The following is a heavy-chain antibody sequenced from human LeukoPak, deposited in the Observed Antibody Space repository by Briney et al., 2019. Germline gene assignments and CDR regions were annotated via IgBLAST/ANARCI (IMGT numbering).Heavy chain of an antibody. J-gene: IGHJ6*03. CDR1: GYTFTSYD. V-gene: IGHV1-8*01. CDR2: MNPNSGNT. D-gene: IGHD6-13*01. CDR3: AADRQQTSNYYYYYYMDV. Sequence: GASVKVSCKASGYTFTSYDINWVRQATGQGLEWMGWMNPNSGNTGYAQKFQGRVTMTTNTSITTAYIDLSSLRSEDTAVYYCAADRQQTSNYYYYYYMDVWGKGTTVTVSS.